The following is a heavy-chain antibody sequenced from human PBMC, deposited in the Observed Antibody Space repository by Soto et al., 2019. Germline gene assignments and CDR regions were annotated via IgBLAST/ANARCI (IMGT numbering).Heavy chain of an antibody. CDR2: IIPIFGTA. D-gene: IGHD3-22*01. Sequence: QVQLVQSGAEVKKPGSSVKVSCKASGGTFSSYAISWVRQAPGQGLEWMGGIIPIFGTANYAQKFQGRVTITADESTSTAYMELSSLRSEDTAVYYCASSPNYYDSSGYNFQHWGQGTPVTVSS. CDR3: ASSPNYYDSSGYNFQH. CDR1: GGTFSSYA. V-gene: IGHV1-69*12. J-gene: IGHJ1*01.